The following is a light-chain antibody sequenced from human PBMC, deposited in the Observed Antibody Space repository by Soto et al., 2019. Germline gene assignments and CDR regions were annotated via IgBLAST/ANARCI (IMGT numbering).Light chain of an antibody. CDR2: GAS. J-gene: IGKJ2*01. CDR3: QQYNNRPYT. Sequence: EIMMTQSPDILSVSPGERATVSCRASQSISSDFAWFQLKPGQAPRLLIYGASTRAPDVPDRFCGSGSGTEFTLTISSLQSEDFAVYYCQQYNNRPYTFGQGTKLEIK. CDR1: QSISSD. V-gene: IGKV3-15*01.